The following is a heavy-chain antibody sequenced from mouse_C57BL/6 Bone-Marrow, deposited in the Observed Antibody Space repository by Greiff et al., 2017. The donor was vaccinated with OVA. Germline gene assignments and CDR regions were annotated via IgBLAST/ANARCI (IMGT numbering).Heavy chain of an antibody. V-gene: IGHV2-5*01. D-gene: IGHD2-4*01. CDR3: DKPHYDYDVNYAMDC. Sequence: QVQLQQSGPGLVQPSQSLSITCTVSGFSLTSYGVHWVRQSPGKGLEWLGVIWRGGSTDYNAAFMSRLSITKDNSKSQVFFKMNSLQADDTAIYYCDKPHYDYDVNYAMDCWGQGTSVTVSS. CDR1: GFSLTSYG. CDR2: IWRGGST. J-gene: IGHJ4*01.